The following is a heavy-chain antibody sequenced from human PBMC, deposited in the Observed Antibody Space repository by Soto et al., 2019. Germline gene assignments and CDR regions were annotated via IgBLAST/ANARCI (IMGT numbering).Heavy chain of an antibody. Sequence: PSETLSLTCAVSGGSISSYYWSWIRQPPGKGLEWIGEINHSGSTNYNPSLKSRVTISVDTSKNQFSLKLSSATAADTAVYYCARRLYYDSSGFEGGGMDVWGQGTTVTVSS. CDR3: ARRLYYDSSGFEGGGMDV. D-gene: IGHD3-22*01. CDR2: INHSGST. V-gene: IGHV4-34*01. CDR1: GGSISSYY. J-gene: IGHJ6*02.